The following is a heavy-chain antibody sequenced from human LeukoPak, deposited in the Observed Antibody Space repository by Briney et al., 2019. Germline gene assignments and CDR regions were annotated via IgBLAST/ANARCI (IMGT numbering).Heavy chain of an antibody. J-gene: IGHJ4*02. CDR1: GFTFSSYG. D-gene: IGHD3-10*01. CDR2: ISYDGSNK. V-gene: IGHV3-30*18. CDR3: AKGKKGLLFVRGVDFDY. Sequence: GRSLRLSCAASGFTFSSYGMHWVRQAPGKGLEWVAVISYDGSNKYYADSVKGRFTISRDNSKNTLSLQMNSLRAEDTAVYYCAKGKKGLLFVRGVDFDYWGQGTLVTVSS.